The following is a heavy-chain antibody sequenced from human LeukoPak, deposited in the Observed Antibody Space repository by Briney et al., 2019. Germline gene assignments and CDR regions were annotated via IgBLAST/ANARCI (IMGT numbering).Heavy chain of an antibody. CDR2: MHTSGST. CDR1: GGSIRSYY. D-gene: IGHD6-13*01. CDR3: ARIAAAGTVHWFDP. J-gene: IGHJ5*02. Sequence: PSETLSLTCTVSGGSIRSYYWSWIRQPAGKGLQWIGRMHTSGSTNYNPSLKSRVTISVDTSKNQFSLKLSSVTAADTAVYYCARIAAAGTVHWFDPWGQGTLVTVSS. V-gene: IGHV4-4*07.